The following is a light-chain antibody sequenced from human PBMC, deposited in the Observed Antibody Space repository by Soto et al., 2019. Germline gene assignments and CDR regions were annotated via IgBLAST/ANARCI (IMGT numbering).Light chain of an antibody. Sequence: AIQLTQSPSSLSASVGDRVTITCRASQGISSALAWYQQKPGKAPKLLIYDASSLESGVPSRFSGSGSGTDFTFTISSLQPEDFATYYCQQFNSYPHTFGQGTRLEIK. CDR1: QGISSA. V-gene: IGKV1-13*02. CDR3: QQFNSYPHT. CDR2: DAS. J-gene: IGKJ5*01.